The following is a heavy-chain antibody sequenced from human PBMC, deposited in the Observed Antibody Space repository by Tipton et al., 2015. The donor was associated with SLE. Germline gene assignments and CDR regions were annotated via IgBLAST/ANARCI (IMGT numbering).Heavy chain of an antibody. J-gene: IGHJ4*02. CDR1: GGSISSGSYY. CDR2: IYTSGST. V-gene: IGHV4-61*09. Sequence: TLSLTCTVSGGSISSGSYYWSWIRQPAGKGLEWIGHIYTSGSTNYNPPLKSRVTISVDTSKNQFSLKLSSVTAADTAAYYCARGGWDLLHFDYWGQGTLVTVSS. D-gene: IGHD1-26*01. CDR3: ARGGWDLLHFDY.